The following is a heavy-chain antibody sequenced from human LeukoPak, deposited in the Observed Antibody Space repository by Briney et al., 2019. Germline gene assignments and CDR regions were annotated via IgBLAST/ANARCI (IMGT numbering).Heavy chain of an antibody. Sequence: ASVQVSSKASGYNFPSYGINWVRQAPGQGREWMGWIRPHTGETNSAQRFQDRVTMTTDTSTTTAYMELRSLRFDDTAVYYCARDRGGKGSAIFYWGQGSLVTVSS. V-gene: IGHV1-18*01. D-gene: IGHD2-2*01. CDR1: GYNFPSYG. J-gene: IGHJ4*02. CDR3: ARDRGGKGSAIFY. CDR2: IRPHTGET.